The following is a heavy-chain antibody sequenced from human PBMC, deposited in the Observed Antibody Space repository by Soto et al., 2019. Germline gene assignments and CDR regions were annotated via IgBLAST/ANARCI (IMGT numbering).Heavy chain of an antibody. V-gene: IGHV3-7*03. CDR2: IKPDGSET. Sequence: GGSLRLSCAASGLTFSGHWMSWVRQTPGEWLQWVAAIKPDGSETFYVDSVKGRFTISRDNARNSLFLQMDSLRAEDTAVYYCTSLPSGMSYHAVFHFRGQGTLVTVSS. CDR3: TSLPSGMSYHAVFHF. CDR1: GLTFSGHW. J-gene: IGHJ4*02. D-gene: IGHD3-16*02.